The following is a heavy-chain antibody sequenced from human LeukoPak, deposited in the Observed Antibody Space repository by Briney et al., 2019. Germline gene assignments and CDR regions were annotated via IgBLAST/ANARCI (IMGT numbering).Heavy chain of an antibody. V-gene: IGHV1-2*06. J-gene: IGHJ3*02. Sequence: GASVKVSCKASGYTFTNYYIHWVRQAPGQGLEWMGRINPNSGGANYAQKFRDTVTMTRDTSITTAYMELNSLRSDDTAVYYCAITYNNNAFDIWGQGTMVTVSS. D-gene: IGHD4-11*01. CDR2: INPNSGGA. CDR3: AITYNNNAFDI. CDR1: GYTFTNYY.